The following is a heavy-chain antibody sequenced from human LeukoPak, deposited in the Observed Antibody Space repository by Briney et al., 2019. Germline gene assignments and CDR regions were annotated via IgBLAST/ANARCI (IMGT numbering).Heavy chain of an antibody. CDR3: TKNVMVKRYIDY. J-gene: IGHJ4*02. D-gene: IGHD5-18*01. CDR2: SSGSGRTI. V-gene: IGHV3-23*01. Sequence: GGSLRLSCAASGFILSNHAMNWVRQAPGKGLQWIAVSSGSGRTIEYEDSVKGRFTISRDNSKNTLSLQMNSLRVEDTAIYYCTKNVMVKRYIDYWGQGTVVTVSS. CDR1: GFILSNHA.